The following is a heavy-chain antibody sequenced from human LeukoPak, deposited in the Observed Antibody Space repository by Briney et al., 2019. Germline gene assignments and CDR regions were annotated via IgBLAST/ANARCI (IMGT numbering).Heavy chain of an antibody. CDR1: GFTFSSYE. V-gene: IGHV3-48*03. CDR2: ISSSGSTT. Sequence: GGSLRLSCAAPGFTFSSYEMNWVRQAPGKGLEWVSYISSSGSTTYYADSVKGRFTISRDNAKNSLYLQMNSLRAEDTAVYYCARDGQFITGTTDYWGQGTLVTVSS. D-gene: IGHD1-7*01. J-gene: IGHJ4*02. CDR3: ARDGQFITGTTDY.